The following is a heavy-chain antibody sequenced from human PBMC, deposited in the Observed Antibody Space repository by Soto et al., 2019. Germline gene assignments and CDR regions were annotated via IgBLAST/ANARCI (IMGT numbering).Heavy chain of an antibody. CDR3: ARDHPSYYDFWSGYSGGFDP. D-gene: IGHD3-3*01. V-gene: IGHV1-8*01. CDR1: GYTFTSYD. Sequence: QVQLVQSGAEVKKPGASVKVSCKASGYTFTSYDINWVRQATGQGLEWMGWMNPNSGNTGYAQKFQGRVTMTRNTSISKAYMELSSLRSEDTAVYYCARDHPSYYDFWSGYSGGFDPWGQGTLVTVSS. J-gene: IGHJ5*02. CDR2: MNPNSGNT.